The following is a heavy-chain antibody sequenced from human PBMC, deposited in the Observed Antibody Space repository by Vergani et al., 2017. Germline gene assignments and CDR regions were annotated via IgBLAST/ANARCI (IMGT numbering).Heavy chain of an antibody. Sequence: QVQLQESGPGLVKPSETLSLTCAVSGYSISSGYYWGWIRPPPGKGLEWIGSIYHSGSTYYNPSLKSRITISVDTSKNQFSLKLSSVTAADTAVYYCASGVTAYYFDYWGQGTLVTVSS. CDR3: ASGVTAYYFDY. V-gene: IGHV4-38-2*01. CDR1: GYSISSGYY. CDR2: IYHSGST. J-gene: IGHJ4*02. D-gene: IGHD5-18*01.